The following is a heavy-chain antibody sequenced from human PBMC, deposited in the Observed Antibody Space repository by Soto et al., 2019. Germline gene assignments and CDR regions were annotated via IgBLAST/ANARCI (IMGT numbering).Heavy chain of an antibody. D-gene: IGHD1-20*01. CDR1: GYTFTAYQ. V-gene: IGHV1-2*04. CDR2: INPNSGDT. Sequence: QVQLVQSGAEVKKPGASVKVSCKASGYTFTAYQIHWVRQAPGQGLEWMGWINPNSGDTNYAQKFQDWVTMTRDTSISTAYMEVSRLRSADRAVYYCVLYNWNHGSFDYWGQGTLVAVSS. CDR3: VLYNWNHGSFDY. J-gene: IGHJ4*02.